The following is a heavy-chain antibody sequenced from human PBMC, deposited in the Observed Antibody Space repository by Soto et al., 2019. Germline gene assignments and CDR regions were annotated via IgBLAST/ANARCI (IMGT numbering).Heavy chain of an antibody. CDR2: ISSWSDTA. Sequence: GGSLRLSCAASGFTFSAYGMNWVRQAPGKGLEWVSYISSWSDTASYADSVKGRFTISRDNAKNSLSLQMNSLRVEDTAVFYCVRDVDGDSSWSPRWGQGTLVTVSS. V-gene: IGHV3-48*01. CDR1: GFTFSAYG. CDR3: VRDVDGDSSWSPR. J-gene: IGHJ4*02. D-gene: IGHD4-17*01.